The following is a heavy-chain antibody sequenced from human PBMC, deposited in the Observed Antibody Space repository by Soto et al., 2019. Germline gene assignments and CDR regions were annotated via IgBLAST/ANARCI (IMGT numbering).Heavy chain of an antibody. CDR3: ARSSSVYAVYYYGMDV. CDR2: INAGNGNT. J-gene: IGHJ6*02. Sequence: ASVKVSCKASGYTFTSYAMHWVRQAPGQRLEWMGWINAGNGNTKYSQKFQGRVTITRDTSASTAYMELSSLRSEDTAVYYCARSSSVYAVYYYGMDVWGQGTTVTVSS. D-gene: IGHD2-8*01. CDR1: GYTFTSYA. V-gene: IGHV1-3*01.